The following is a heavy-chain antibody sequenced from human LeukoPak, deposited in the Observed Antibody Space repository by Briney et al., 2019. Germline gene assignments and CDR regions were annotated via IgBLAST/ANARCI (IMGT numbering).Heavy chain of an antibody. J-gene: IGHJ4*02. CDR3: AKAWGYYGSRSLQYYFDY. Sequence: GGSLRLSCAASGFTFSSYWMSWVRQAPGKGLEWVANIKQDGSEKYYVDSVKGRFTISRDNAKNSLYLQMNSLRAGDTAVYYCAKAWGYYGSRSLQYYFDYWGQGTLVTVSS. V-gene: IGHV3-7*01. D-gene: IGHD3-10*01. CDR2: IKQDGSEK. CDR1: GFTFSSYW.